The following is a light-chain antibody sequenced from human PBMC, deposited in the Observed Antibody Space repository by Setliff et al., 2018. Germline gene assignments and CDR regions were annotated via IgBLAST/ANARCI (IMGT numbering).Light chain of an antibody. CDR1: ISDIGAGYD. V-gene: IGLV1-40*01. CDR3: QAYDDNLNGHVI. Sequence: VLTQPPSVSGAPGQRVTISCTGSISDIGAGYDVHWYQQIPGTAPKLLIYDNENRPSGVPDRFSGSKSGTSASLAITGLQAEDEAYYYCQAYDDNLNGHVIFGGGTKVTVL. CDR2: DNE. J-gene: IGLJ2*01.